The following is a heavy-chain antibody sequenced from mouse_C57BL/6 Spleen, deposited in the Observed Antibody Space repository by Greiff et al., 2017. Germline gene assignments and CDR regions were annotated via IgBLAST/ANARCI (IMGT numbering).Heavy chain of an antibody. CDR1: GYTFTTYP. CDR3: ASAYYGSSFTDYFDY. CDR2: FHPYNDDT. V-gene: IGHV1-47*01. J-gene: IGHJ2*01. Sequence: LVESGAELVKPGASVKMSCKASGYTFTTYPIEWMKQNHGKSLEWIGNFHPYNDDTKYNEKFKGKATLTVETSSSTVYLELSRLTSDDSAVYYCASAYYGSSFTDYFDYWGQGTTLTVSS. D-gene: IGHD1-1*01.